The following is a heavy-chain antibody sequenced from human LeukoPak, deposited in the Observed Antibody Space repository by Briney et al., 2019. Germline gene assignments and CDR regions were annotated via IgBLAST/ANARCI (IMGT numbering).Heavy chain of an antibody. D-gene: IGHD3-10*02. CDR2: IGSDNKP. CDR3: ARDLHYYVAMGV. Sequence: PGGSLRLSCAASGFTFSDYSMSWVRQAPGQGLEWVSSIGSDNKPHYSESVKGRFAISRDNSKSMLFLQLNSLRAEDTALYYCARDLHYYVAMGVWGQGTTVTVSS. V-gene: IGHV3-23*01. CDR1: GFTFSDYS. J-gene: IGHJ6*02.